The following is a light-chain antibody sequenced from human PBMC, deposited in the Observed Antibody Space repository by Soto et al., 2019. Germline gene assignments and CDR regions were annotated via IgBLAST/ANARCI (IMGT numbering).Light chain of an antibody. Sequence: QSALTQPPSLSAAPGQKVTISCSGSSSNIGNNFVSWYQQLPGTAPKLLIYDNNKRPSGIPDRFSGSKSGTSATLGITGVPTGDEADFYCGTWDSSLSAGVFGGGTKLTVL. CDR3: GTWDSSLSAGV. V-gene: IGLV1-51*01. J-gene: IGLJ2*01. CDR2: DNN. CDR1: SSNIGNNF.